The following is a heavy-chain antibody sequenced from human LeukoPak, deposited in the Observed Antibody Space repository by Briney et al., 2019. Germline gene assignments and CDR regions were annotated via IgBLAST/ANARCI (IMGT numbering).Heavy chain of an antibody. J-gene: IGHJ5*02. D-gene: IGHD6-19*01. V-gene: IGHV1-3*01. CDR1: GYTFTSYA. Sequence: ASVKVSCKASGYTFTSYAMHWVRQAPGQRLEWMGWINAGNGNTKYSQKFQGRVTITRDTPASTAYMELSSLRSEDTAVYYSARDPYIAVAGTVSTPNWFDPWGQGTLVTVSS. CDR2: INAGNGNT. CDR3: ARDPYIAVAGTVSTPNWFDP.